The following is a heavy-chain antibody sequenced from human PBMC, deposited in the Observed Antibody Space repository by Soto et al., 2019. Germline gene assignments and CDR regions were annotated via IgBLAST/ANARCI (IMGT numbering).Heavy chain of an antibody. Sequence: SETLSLTCAVYGGSFSGYYWSWTRQPPGKGLEWIGEINHSGSTNYNPSLKSRVTISVDTSKNQFSLKLSSVTAADTAVYYCARGRRASGAYYYGSGSYYNQGGWFDPWGQGTLVTVSS. CDR1: GGSFSGYY. D-gene: IGHD3-10*01. J-gene: IGHJ5*02. CDR3: ARGRRASGAYYYGSGSYYNQGGWFDP. V-gene: IGHV4-34*01. CDR2: INHSGST.